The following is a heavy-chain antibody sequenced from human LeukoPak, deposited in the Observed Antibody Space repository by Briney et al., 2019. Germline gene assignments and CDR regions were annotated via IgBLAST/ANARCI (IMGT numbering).Heavy chain of an antibody. Sequence: GRSLRLSCAASGFTFSTYGMHWVRQAPSKGLEWVALISYDGSNKYYADSVKGRFTISRDNSKNTLYLQMNSLRAEDKAVYYCAKDPRYYGSGTYIVLDYWGQGILVTVSS. CDR3: AKDPRYYGSGTYIVLDY. D-gene: IGHD3-10*01. CDR2: ISYDGSNK. CDR1: GFTFSTYG. V-gene: IGHV3-30*18. J-gene: IGHJ4*02.